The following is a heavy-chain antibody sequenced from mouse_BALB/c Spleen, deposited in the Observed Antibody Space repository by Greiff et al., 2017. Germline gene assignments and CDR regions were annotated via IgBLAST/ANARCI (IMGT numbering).Heavy chain of an antibody. CDR1: GYSITSGYY. J-gene: IGHJ4*01. CDR3: ARPGDGYYAMDY. V-gene: IGHV3-6*02. D-gene: IGHD2-3*01. Sequence: VQLKESGPGLVKPSQSLSLTCSVTGYSITSGYYWNWIRQFPGNKLEWMGYISYDGSNNYNPSLKNRISITRDTSKNQFFLKLNSVTTEDTATYYCARPGDGYYAMDYWGQGTSVTVSS. CDR2: ISYDGSN.